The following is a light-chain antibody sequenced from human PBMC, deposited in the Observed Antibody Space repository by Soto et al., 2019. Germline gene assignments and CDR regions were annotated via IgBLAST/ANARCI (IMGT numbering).Light chain of an antibody. CDR1: QGINNY. CDR3: QQRHSYPIT. CDR2: DTS. J-gene: IGKJ5*01. Sequence: DIQLTQSPSFLSASVGDRVTIPFRASQGINNYLTWYQQKPGKAPKLLLYDTSTLPRGVPSRFSGSGSGTDFTLTINSLLPEDFATYYCQQRHSYPITFGQGTRLEIK. V-gene: IGKV1-9*01.